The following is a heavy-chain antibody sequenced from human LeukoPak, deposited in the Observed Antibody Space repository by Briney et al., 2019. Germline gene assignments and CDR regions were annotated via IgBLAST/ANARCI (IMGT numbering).Heavy chain of an antibody. Sequence: GGSLRLSCAASGFTFSSYAMHWVRQAPGKGLEWVAVISYDGSNKYYADSVKGRFTISRDNSKNTLYLQMNSLRAEDTAVYYCANGGYSYGYDYDSSGRTKAVDYWGQGTLVTVSS. CDR2: ISYDGSNK. CDR3: ANGGYSYGYDYDSSGRTKAVDY. CDR1: GFTFSSYA. D-gene: IGHD5-18*01. J-gene: IGHJ4*02. V-gene: IGHV3-30*14.